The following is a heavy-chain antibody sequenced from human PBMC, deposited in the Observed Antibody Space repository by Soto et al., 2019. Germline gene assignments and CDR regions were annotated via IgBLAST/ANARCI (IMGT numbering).Heavy chain of an antibody. Sequence: EVQVVESGGGLVQPGGSLRLSCAASGFTFSDHYMDWVRQAPGKGLEWVGRSRNKAMRYSTEYAASVRGRFTISRDGSGDSVYLEMNSVKIEDTAVYYYAVYIVGTGSYWGQGTLVTVSS. CDR3: AVYIVGTGSY. CDR2: SRNKAMRYST. D-gene: IGHD5-12*01. J-gene: IGHJ4*02. V-gene: IGHV3-72*01. CDR1: GFTFSDHY.